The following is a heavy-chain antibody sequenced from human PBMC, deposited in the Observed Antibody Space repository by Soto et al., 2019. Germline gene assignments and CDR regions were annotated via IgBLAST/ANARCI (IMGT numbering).Heavy chain of an antibody. CDR2: FSRTDNTV. CDR1: GFMFSDYA. CDR3: ARETHSSNQNFAY. Sequence: EVHLVESGGGLVQPGGSLRLSCAASGFMFSDYAMDWVRQAPGKGLEWVSYFSRTDNTVQYADSVKGRFIISRDNVANSLHLQMHSLTAEDTAMYYCARETHSSNQNFAYWGPGTLVSVSS. J-gene: IGHJ4*02. D-gene: IGHD5-18*01. V-gene: IGHV3-48*03.